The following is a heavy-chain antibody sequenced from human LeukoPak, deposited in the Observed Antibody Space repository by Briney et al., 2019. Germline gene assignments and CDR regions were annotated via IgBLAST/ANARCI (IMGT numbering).Heavy chain of an antibody. CDR3: AKASYYYDSSGYYRLGYFNY. V-gene: IGHV3-23*01. D-gene: IGHD3-22*01. J-gene: IGHJ4*02. CDR1: GFTFSSYA. Sequence: GGSLRLSCAASGFTFSSYAMSWVRQAPGKGLEWVSGICGSGGTAYYADSVKGRFTISRDTSKNTLYLQMNTLRAEDTAVYYCAKASYYYDSSGYYRLGYFNYWGQGTLVTVSP. CDR2: ICGSGGTA.